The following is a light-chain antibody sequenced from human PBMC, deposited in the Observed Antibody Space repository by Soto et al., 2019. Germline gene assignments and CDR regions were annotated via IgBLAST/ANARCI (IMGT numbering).Light chain of an antibody. CDR3: QKYNSAPPT. CDR1: QGISNF. Sequence: DIQLTQSPSSLSASVGDRVTITCRASQGISNFVAWYQQNPGKVPKLLIYGASTLQYGVSSRFSGSGSGTYFILSISSLQPEDVGTFYCQKYNSAPPTFGHGTRVEIK. CDR2: GAS. V-gene: IGKV1-27*01. J-gene: IGKJ1*01.